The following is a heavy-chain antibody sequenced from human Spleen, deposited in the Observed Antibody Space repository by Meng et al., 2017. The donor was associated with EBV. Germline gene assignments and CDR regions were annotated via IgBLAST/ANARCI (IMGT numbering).Heavy chain of an antibody. CDR2: IMAVFGTV. Sequence: VQLVQAGAEVKKPGSSGKVSCKASGDSFSNFAISWVRQAPGQGLEWMGGIMAVFGTVNYAQRFQGRVTITADKSTTTVYMELSSLRSEDTAVYYCARQLESHLFDYWGQGTLVTVSS. D-gene: IGHD1-1*01. CDR1: GDSFSNFA. CDR3: ARQLESHLFDY. V-gene: IGHV1-69*06. J-gene: IGHJ4*02.